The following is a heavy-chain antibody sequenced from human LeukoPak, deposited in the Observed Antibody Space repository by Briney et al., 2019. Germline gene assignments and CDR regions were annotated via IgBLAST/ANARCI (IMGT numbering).Heavy chain of an antibody. J-gene: IGHJ4*02. V-gene: IGHV3-74*01. CDR1: GFTFSSYW. Sequence: PGGSLRLSCAASGFTFSSYWMHWVRQAPAKGLVWLSRINSDGYSISYADSVKGRFTISRDNAKNTVYLQMNTLRAEDTAMYFCARGIAVAGTDYWGQGTLVTVSS. D-gene: IGHD6-19*01. CDR2: INSDGYSI. CDR3: ARGIAVAGTDY.